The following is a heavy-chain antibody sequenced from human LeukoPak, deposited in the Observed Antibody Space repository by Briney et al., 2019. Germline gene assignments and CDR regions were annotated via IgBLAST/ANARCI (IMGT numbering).Heavy chain of an antibody. V-gene: IGHV4-39*07. D-gene: IGHD3-3*01. CDR1: GGSISSSSYY. J-gene: IGHJ4*02. CDR2: IYYSGST. Sequence: SETLSLTCTVSGGSISSSSYYWGWIRQPPGKGLEWIGSIYYSGSTYYNPSLKSRVTISVDTSKNQFSLKLSSVTAADTAVYYRARDSSPGVAGPFDYWGQGTLVTVSS. CDR3: ARDSSPGVAGPFDY.